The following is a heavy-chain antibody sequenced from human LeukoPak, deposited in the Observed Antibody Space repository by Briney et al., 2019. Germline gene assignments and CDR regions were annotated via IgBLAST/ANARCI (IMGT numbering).Heavy chain of an antibody. J-gene: IGHJ4*02. V-gene: IGHV4-31*03. D-gene: IGHD6-6*01. CDR3: ARADRTLVPY. Sequence: SETLSLTCTVSGGSISSVTYYWSWIRQHPGKGLEWIGYIYYGGSTDYNPSLKSRVTISVDTSKNQFSLKLSSVTAADTAVYYCARADRTLVPYWGQGTLVTVSS. CDR2: IYYGGST. CDR1: GGSISSVTYY.